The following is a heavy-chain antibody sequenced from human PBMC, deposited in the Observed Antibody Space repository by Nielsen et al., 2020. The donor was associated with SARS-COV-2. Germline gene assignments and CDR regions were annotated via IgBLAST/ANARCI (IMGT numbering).Heavy chain of an antibody. CDR2: ISSSSSTI. V-gene: IGHV3-48*02. D-gene: IGHD3-3*01. CDR3: ARDSDFWSGYGPLDY. J-gene: IGHJ4*02. CDR1: GFTFSSYS. Sequence: GESLKIFCAASGFTFSSYSMNWVRQAPGKGLEWVSYISSSSSTIYYADSVKGRFTISRDNAKNSLYLQMNSLRDEDTAVYYCARDSDFWSGYGPLDYWGQGTLVTVSS.